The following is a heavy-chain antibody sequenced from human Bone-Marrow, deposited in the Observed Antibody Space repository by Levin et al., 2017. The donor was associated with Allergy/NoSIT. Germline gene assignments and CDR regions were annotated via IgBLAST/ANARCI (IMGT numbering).Heavy chain of an antibody. Sequence: GESLKISCAASGFTVGNNYVAWVRQAPGKGLDWLSVIYSGGGTYYADSVKGRFTISRDKSKNTVYLQMNSLRVEDTAVYYCSSAPGFSDYWGQGSLVPVSS. CDR2: IYSGGGT. V-gene: IGHV3-66*01. CDR1: GFTVGNNY. J-gene: IGHJ4*02. CDR3: SSAPGFSDY.